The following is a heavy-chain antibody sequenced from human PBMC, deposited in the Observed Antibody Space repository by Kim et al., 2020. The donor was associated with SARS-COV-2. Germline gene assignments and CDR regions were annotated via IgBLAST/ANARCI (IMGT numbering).Heavy chain of an antibody. CDR3: ATLSTADGYYYYYYMDV. Sequence: VKGRFTISRDNSKNTLYLQMTSLRAEDTAVYYCATLSTADGYYYYYYMDVWGQGTTVTVSS. J-gene: IGHJ6*03. V-gene: IGHV3-30*07. D-gene: IGHD2-21*02.